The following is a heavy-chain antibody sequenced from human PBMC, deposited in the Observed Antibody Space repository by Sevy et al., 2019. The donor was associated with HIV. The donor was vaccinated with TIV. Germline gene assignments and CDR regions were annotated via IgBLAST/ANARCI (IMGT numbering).Heavy chain of an antibody. CDR1: GGPISSYY. J-gene: IGHJ5*02. D-gene: IGHD5-12*01. V-gene: IGHV4-59*01. CDR3: ARSAPVRSGDDSLSCFDP. Sequence: SETLSLTCSVSGGPISSYYWSWIRQPPGKRLEWIGYIHYSGSTNYNPSLNSRLTISVDTSKNQFSLRLTSVTAADNDVYYGARSAPVRSGDDSLSCFDPWGQGILVTVSS. CDR2: IHYSGST.